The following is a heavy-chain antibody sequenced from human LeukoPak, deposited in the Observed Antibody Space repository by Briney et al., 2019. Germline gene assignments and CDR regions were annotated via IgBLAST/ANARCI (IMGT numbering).Heavy chain of an antibody. J-gene: IGHJ6*03. CDR1: GFTFSTYA. Sequence: GGSLRLSCAASGFTFSTYAMHWVRQAPGKGLEWVAFIRSDGSDTYYADSVKGRFTISRDNSKNTLYLQMNSLRAEDSAVYYCAKGYCSSTTCYDYYYMDVWGKGTTVTVSS. CDR2: IRSDGSDT. V-gene: IGHV3-30*02. CDR3: AKGYCSSTTCYDYYYMDV. D-gene: IGHD2-2*01.